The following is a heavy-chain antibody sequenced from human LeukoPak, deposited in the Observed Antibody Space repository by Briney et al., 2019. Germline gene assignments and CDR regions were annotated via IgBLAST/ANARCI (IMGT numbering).Heavy chain of an antibody. CDR3: AGEGYSYGYDY. D-gene: IGHD5-18*01. CDR1: GFTFSSYA. CDR2: ISNDGSNK. Sequence: GGSLRLSCAASGFTFSSYAMHWVRQAPGKGLEWVAVISNDGSNKYYADSVKGRFTISRDNSKNTLYLQMNSLRAEDTAVYYCAGEGYSYGYDYWGQGTLVTVSS. J-gene: IGHJ4*02. V-gene: IGHV3-30*04.